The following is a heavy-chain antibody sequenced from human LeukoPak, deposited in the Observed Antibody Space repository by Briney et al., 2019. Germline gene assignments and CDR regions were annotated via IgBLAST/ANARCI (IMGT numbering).Heavy chain of an antibody. J-gene: IGHJ4*02. CDR2: IYYTGST. CDR3: ARLSDSDSSGYYWGFEY. V-gene: IGHV4-59*08. D-gene: IGHD3-22*01. CDR1: GGSISSYY. Sequence: SETLSLTCTVSGGSISSYYWSWIRQPPGKGLECIGYIYYTGSTNYNPSLKSRVTISVDTSRNQFSLKLSSVTAADTAVYYCARLSDSDSSGYYWGFEYWGQGTLVTVSS.